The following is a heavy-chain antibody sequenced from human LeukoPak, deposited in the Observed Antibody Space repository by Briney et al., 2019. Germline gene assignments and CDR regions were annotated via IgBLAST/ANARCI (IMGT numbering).Heavy chain of an antibody. D-gene: IGHD5-24*01. J-gene: IGHJ4*02. CDR2: IYSGGST. V-gene: IGHV3-66*02. CDR1: GSTFSSYA. Sequence: PGGSLRLSCAASGSTFSSYAMSWVRQAPGKGLEWVSVIYSGGSTYYADSVKGRFTISRDNSKNTLYLQMNSLRAEDTAVYYCARRWDVGYWGQGTLVTVSS. CDR3: ARRWDVGY.